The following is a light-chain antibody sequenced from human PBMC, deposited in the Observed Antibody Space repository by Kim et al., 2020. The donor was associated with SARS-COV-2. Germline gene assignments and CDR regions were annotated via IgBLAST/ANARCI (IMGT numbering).Light chain of an antibody. Sequence: SYELTQPPSVSVSPGQTASISCSGDELGDKYACWYQQKPGQSPVLVIYQDDKRPSGIPERFSGSNSGNTATLTLSGTQAMDEADYYCQAWDSSTVVFGGG. CDR1: ELGDKY. CDR2: QDD. V-gene: IGLV3-1*01. J-gene: IGLJ2*01. CDR3: QAWDSSTVV.